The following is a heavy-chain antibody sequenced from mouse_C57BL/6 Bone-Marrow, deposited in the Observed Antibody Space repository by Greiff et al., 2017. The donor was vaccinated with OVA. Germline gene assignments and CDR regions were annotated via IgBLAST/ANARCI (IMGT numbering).Heavy chain of an antibody. J-gene: IGHJ4*01. Sequence: QVQLQQPGTELVKPGASVKLSCKASGYTFTSYWMHWVKQRPGQGLEWIGNINPSNGGTNYNEKFKSKATLTVDKSSSTAYMQLSSLTSEDSAVYYCARGERSTMITTGYYYAMDYWGQGTSVTVSS. CDR1: GYTFTSYW. D-gene: IGHD2-4*01. V-gene: IGHV1-53*01. CDR3: ARGERSTMITTGYYYAMDY. CDR2: INPSNGGT.